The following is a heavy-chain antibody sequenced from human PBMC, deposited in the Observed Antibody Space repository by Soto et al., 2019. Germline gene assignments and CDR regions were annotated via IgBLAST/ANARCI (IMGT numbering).Heavy chain of an antibody. CDR2: IPYDGGNR. CDR3: AREYLDYGPDV. V-gene: IGHV3-30-3*01. CDR1: GFSFGRYA. J-gene: IGHJ6*02. Sequence: PVGSLRLSCAASGFSFGRYAMRWVRQAPGKGLEWVASIPYDGGNRKYADSVKGRFTISRDNAKDMLYLHMSSLGPDDTSVYYCAREYLDYGPDVWGQGTSVTVSS.